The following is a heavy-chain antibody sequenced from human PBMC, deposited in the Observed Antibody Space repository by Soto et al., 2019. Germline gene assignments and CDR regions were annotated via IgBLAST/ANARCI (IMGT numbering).Heavy chain of an antibody. CDR3: ARGKSPVLRFLEWSIGLDY. CDR1: GGSISSSSYY. D-gene: IGHD3-3*01. J-gene: IGHJ4*02. V-gene: IGHV4-39*01. CDR2: IYYSGRT. Sequence: SETLSLTCTVSGGSISSSSYYWGWIRQPPGKGLEWIGHIYYSGRTYYNRSLKSRVTISVDTSKNQFSLKLSTVTAADTAVYYCARGKSPVLRFLEWSIGLDYWGQGTLVTVSS.